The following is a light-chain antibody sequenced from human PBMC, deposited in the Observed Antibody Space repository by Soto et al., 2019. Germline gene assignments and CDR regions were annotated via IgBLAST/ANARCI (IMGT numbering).Light chain of an antibody. V-gene: IGKV1-9*01. CDR1: QSISSY. CDR2: GAS. J-gene: IGKJ4*01. Sequence: DIQLTQSPSFLSASVGDRVTITCRASQSISSYLAWYQQKPGEAPKLLIYGASTLQSGVPSRFSGSGSGTDFTLTISSLQHEDFATYYCQQLNTSPLTFGGGTKVEIK. CDR3: QQLNTSPLT.